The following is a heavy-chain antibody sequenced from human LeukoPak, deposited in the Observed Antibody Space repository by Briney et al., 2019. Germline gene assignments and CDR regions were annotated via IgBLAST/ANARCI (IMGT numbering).Heavy chain of an antibody. CDR3: AKGVRDKYDGIYDAFDI. Sequence: PGGCLRLSCAASGFTFVTYGMHWVRQAPGKGLECVAVISYDGDKKYYADSVKGRFTISRDNSKNTLYLQMDSLRAEDTAVYYCAKGVRDKYDGIYDAFDIWGQGTMVTVSS. D-gene: IGHD1-26*01. CDR1: GFTFVTYG. CDR2: ISYDGDKK. J-gene: IGHJ3*02. V-gene: IGHV3-30*18.